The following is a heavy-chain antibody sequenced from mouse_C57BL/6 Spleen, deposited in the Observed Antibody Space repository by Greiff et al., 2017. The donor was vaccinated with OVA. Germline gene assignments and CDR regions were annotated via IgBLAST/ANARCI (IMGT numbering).Heavy chain of an antibody. J-gene: IGHJ2*01. CDR1: GYTFTSYW. Sequence: QVHVKQPGTELVKPGASVKLSCKASGYTFTSYWMHWVKQRPGQGLEWIGNINPSNGGTNYNEKFKSKATLTVDKSSSTAYMQLSSLTSEDSAVYYCARCGNYFSYFDYWGQGTTLTVSS. V-gene: IGHV1-53*01. CDR3: ARCGNYFSYFDY. CDR2: INPSNGGT. D-gene: IGHD2-1*01.